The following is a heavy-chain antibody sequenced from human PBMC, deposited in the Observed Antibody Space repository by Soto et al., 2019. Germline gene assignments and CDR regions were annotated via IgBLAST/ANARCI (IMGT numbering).Heavy chain of an antibody. J-gene: IGHJ4*02. V-gene: IGHV3-30-3*01. D-gene: IGHD6-19*01. Sequence: QVQLVESGGGVVQPGRSLRLSCAASGFTFSSYAMHWVRQAPGKGLEWVVVISYDGSNKYYADSVKGRFTISRDNSKNTLYLQMNRLRAEDTAVYYSARDKREQWLSTFDYWGQGTLVTVSS. CDR3: ARDKREQWLSTFDY. CDR2: ISYDGSNK. CDR1: GFTFSSYA.